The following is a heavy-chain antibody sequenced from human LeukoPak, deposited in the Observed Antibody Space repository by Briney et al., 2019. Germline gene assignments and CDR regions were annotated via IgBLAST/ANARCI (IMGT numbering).Heavy chain of an antibody. Sequence: SETLSLTCTVSGGSISSSSYYWGWIRQPPGKGLEWIGSIYYSGSTYYNPSLKSRVTISVDRSKNQFSLKLSSVTAADTAVYYCARHLEEASSSWFESVDYWGQGTLVTVSS. J-gene: IGHJ4*02. CDR2: IYYSGST. CDR3: ARHLEEASSSWFESVDY. D-gene: IGHD6-13*01. V-gene: IGHV4-39*07. CDR1: GGSISSSSYY.